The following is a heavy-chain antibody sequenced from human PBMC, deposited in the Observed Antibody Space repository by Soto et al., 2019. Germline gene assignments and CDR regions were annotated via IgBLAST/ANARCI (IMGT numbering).Heavy chain of an antibody. Sequence: QVQLQESGPGLVKPSQTLSLTCTVSGGSISSGGYYWSWIRQHPGKGLEWIGYLYYSGSTYYNPCRKSRVTISVPXTTXQXSLKRSSVTAADTALYYCASGIGYSSRWYFRWYFDLWGRGTLVAVSS. CDR2: LYYSGST. CDR3: ASGIGYSSRWYFRWYFDL. CDR1: GGSISSGGYY. V-gene: IGHV4-31*03. J-gene: IGHJ2*01. D-gene: IGHD6-13*01.